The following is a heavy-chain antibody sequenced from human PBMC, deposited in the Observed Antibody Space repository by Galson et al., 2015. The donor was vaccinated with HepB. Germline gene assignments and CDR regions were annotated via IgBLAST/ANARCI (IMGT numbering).Heavy chain of an antibody. CDR1: GFTFSSYS. CDR3: ARDRYDILTGYYNDAFDI. V-gene: IGHV3-21*01. J-gene: IGHJ3*02. Sequence: SLRLSCAASGFTFSSYSMNWVRQAPGKGLEWVSSISSSSSYIYYADSVKGRFTISRDNAKNSLYLQMNSLRAEDTAVYYCARDRYDILTGYYNDAFDIWGQGTMVTVSS. D-gene: IGHD3-9*01. CDR2: ISSSSSYI.